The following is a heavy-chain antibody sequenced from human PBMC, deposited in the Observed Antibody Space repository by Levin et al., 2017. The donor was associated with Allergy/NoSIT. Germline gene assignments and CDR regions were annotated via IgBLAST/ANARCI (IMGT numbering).Heavy chain of an antibody. V-gene: IGHV3-21*01. CDR2: ISSSSSYI. D-gene: IGHD6-19*01. Sequence: LSLTCAASGFTFSSYSMNWVRQAPGKGLEWVSSISSSSSYIYYADSVKGRFTISRDNAKNSLYLQMNSLRAEDTAVYYCAREDSSGWYTCSTFWGQGTLVTVSS. CDR3: AREDSSGWYTCSTF. J-gene: IGHJ4*02. CDR1: GFTFSSYS.